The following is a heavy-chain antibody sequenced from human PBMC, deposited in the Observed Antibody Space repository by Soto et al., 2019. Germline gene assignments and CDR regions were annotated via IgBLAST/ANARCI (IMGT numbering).Heavy chain of an antibody. J-gene: IGHJ4*01. CDR1: GFTFSSYW. V-gene: IGHV3-74*01. D-gene: IGHD6-13*01. CDR2: INSDGSST. CDR3: ACGKRQQLPTTLDY. Sequence: GGSLGLSCAASGFTFSSYWMHWARQAPGKGLVWVSRINSDGSSTSYADSVKGRFTISRDNAKNTLYLQMNSLRAEDTAVYYCACGKRQQLPTTLDYWGQGTLVTVSS.